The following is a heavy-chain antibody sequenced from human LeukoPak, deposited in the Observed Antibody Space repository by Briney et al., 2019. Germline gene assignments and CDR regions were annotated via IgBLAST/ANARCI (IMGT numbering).Heavy chain of an antibody. CDR3: ARDNYGSSGYRIPFDY. CDR1: GFTVSSNY. D-gene: IGHD3-22*01. Sequence: GGSLRLSCAASGFTVSSNYMSWVRQAPGKGLEWVGRTRNKANSYTTEYAASVKGRFTISRDDSKNSLYLQMNSLKTEDTAVYYCARDNYGSSGYRIPFDYWGQGTLVTVSS. CDR2: TRNKANSYTT. J-gene: IGHJ4*02. V-gene: IGHV3-72*01.